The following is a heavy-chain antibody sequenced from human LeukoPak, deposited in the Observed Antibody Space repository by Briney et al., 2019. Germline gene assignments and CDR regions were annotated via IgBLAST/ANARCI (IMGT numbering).Heavy chain of an antibody. Sequence: PGGSLRLSCTTSGFTFSNYNINWVRQAPGKGLEWVSHISSSGSTIKYADSVKGRFTISRDNAKNTLYLQMNSLRADDTAVYYCARVDWGSGYFDYWGQGTLVPVSS. CDR2: ISSSGSTI. CDR3: ARVDWGSGYFDY. D-gene: IGHD3-16*01. V-gene: IGHV3-48*01. J-gene: IGHJ4*02. CDR1: GFTFSNYN.